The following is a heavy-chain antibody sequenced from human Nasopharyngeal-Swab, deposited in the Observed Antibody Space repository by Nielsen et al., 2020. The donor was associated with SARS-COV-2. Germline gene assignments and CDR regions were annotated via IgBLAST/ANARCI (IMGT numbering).Heavy chain of an antibody. J-gene: IGHJ4*02. Sequence: WIRQPPGKGLEWISYISGKSTYTSYADSVKGRFTISRDNVKKSLYLQMNSLRAEDTAVYYCARETRDYWGQGILSPSPQ. CDR3: ARETRDY. D-gene: IGHD1-14*01. CDR2: ISGKSTYT. V-gene: IGHV3-11*06.